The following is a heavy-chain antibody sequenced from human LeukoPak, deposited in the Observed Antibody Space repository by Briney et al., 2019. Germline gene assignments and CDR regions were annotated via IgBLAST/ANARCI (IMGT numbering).Heavy chain of an antibody. Sequence: GGSLRLSCAASGFTFSSYVMSWVRQAPGKGLEWVSVISGSGGSTYYADSVQGRFTISRDNSKSTLCLQMNSLRAEDTAVYYCAKQLGYCSDGSCYFPYWGQGTLVTVSS. D-gene: IGHD2-15*01. V-gene: IGHV3-23*01. CDR3: AKQLGYCSDGSCYFPY. CDR2: ISGSGGST. J-gene: IGHJ4*02. CDR1: GFTFSSYV.